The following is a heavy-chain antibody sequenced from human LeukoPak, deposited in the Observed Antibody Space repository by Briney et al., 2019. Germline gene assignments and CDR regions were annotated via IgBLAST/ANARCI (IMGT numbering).Heavy chain of an antibody. Sequence: PGGSLRLSCAASGFTFSSYEMNWVRQAPGKGLEWVSYISSSGSTIYYADSVKGRFTISRDNSKNTLYLQMNSLRAEDTALYYCAKDIGGTMVRGVFNYWGQGTLVTVSS. J-gene: IGHJ4*02. V-gene: IGHV3-48*03. D-gene: IGHD3-10*01. CDR3: AKDIGGTMVRGVFNY. CDR2: ISSSGSTI. CDR1: GFTFSSYE.